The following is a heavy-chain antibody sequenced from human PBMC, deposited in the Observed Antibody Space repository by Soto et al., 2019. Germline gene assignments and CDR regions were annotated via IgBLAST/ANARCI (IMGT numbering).Heavy chain of an antibody. CDR2: INPNSGGT. CDR3: ARQPKYSSSSPHFDY. D-gene: IGHD6-6*01. CDR1: GYTFTGYY. J-gene: IGHJ4*02. V-gene: IGHV1-2*02. Sequence: ASVKVSCKASGYTFTGYYMHWVRQAPGQGLEWMGWINPNSGGTNYAQKFQGRVTMTRDTSISTAYMELSRLRSDDTAVYYRARQPKYSSSSPHFDYWGQGTLVTV.